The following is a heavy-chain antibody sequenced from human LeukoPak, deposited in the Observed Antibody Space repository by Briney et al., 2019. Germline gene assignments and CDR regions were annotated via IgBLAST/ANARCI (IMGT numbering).Heavy chain of an antibody. V-gene: IGHV3-9*01. Sequence: GGSLRLSCAASGFTFDDYAMHCVRQAPGKGLERGSGISWNSGSIGYADSVKGRFTISRDNAKNSLYLQMNSLRAEDTALYYCATEGVYCTNGVCSLDAFDIWGQGTMVTVSS. CDR3: ATEGVYCTNGVCSLDAFDI. D-gene: IGHD2-8*01. CDR2: ISWNSGSI. J-gene: IGHJ3*02. CDR1: GFTFDDYA.